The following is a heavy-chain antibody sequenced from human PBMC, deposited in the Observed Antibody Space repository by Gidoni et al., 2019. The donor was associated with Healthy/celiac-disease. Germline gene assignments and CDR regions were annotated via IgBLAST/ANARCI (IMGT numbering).Heavy chain of an antibody. CDR3: ARTKGTTVVTPWGY. CDR1: GYTFTSYY. V-gene: IGHV1-46*01. D-gene: IGHD4-17*01. J-gene: IGHJ4*02. Sequence: QVQLVQSVAEVKKPGASVTVSCTASGYTFTSYYMHWVRQAPGQGLAWMGIINPSGGSTSYAQKFQGRVTMTRDTSTSTGYMELSSLRSEDTAVYDCARTKGTTVVTPWGYWGQGTLVTVSS. CDR2: INPSGGST.